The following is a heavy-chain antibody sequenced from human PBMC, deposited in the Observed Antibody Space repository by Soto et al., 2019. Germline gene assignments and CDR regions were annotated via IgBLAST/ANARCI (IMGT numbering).Heavy chain of an antibody. J-gene: IGHJ1*01. CDR1: GGSISSSSYY. CDR2: IYYSGST. CDR3: ARRGGSYGYFQH. Sequence: SETLSLTCTVSGGSISSSSYYWGWIRQPPGKGLEWIGSIYYSGSTYYNPSLKSRVTISVDTSENQFSLKLSSVTAADTAVYYCARRGGSYGYFQHWGQGTLVTVSS. D-gene: IGHD1-26*01. V-gene: IGHV4-39*01.